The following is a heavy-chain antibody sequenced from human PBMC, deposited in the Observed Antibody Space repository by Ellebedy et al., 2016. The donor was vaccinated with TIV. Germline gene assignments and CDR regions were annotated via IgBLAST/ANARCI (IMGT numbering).Heavy chain of an antibody. CDR2: ISSDGSNK. V-gene: IGHV3-30*03. D-gene: IGHD3-10*01. CDR3: ARGGSSGSSDY. Sequence: GESLKISXVASGFTFRSHGIYWVRQAPGKGLEWVAVISSDGSNKYYADSVKGRFTISRDNSKNTLYPQMNGLRTDDMAVYYCARGGSSGSSDYWGQGTLVTVSS. J-gene: IGHJ4*02. CDR1: GFTFRSHG.